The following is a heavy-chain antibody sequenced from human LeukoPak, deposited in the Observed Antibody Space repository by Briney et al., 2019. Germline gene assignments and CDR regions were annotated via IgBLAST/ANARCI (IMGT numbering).Heavy chain of an antibody. D-gene: IGHD6-13*01. J-gene: IGHJ4*02. CDR1: GFTFSSYG. V-gene: IGHV3-30*18. CDR2: ISYDGGNK. Sequence: GGSLRLSCAASGFTFSSYGMHWVRQAPGKGLEWVAVISYDGGNKYYPDSVKGRFTISRDNSKNTVYLQMNSLRAEDTAVYHCAKDEAAAGSLDYWGQGTLVTVSS. CDR3: AKDEAAAGSLDY.